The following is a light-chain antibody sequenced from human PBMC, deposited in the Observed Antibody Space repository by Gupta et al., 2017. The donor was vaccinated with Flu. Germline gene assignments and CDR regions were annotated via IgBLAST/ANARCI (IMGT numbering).Light chain of an antibody. CDR2: GAS. Sequence: AIQMTQSPSSLSASIGDRVNITCRASLGIRTDLGWYQQKPGKAPALLIFGASQLHSGVPSRFSGSGAGTDFTLSINSRQPEDFATYYCRQEDSSPMTFGCGTRVEI. CDR3: RQEDSSPMT. CDR1: LGIRTD. J-gene: IGKJ4*01. V-gene: IGKV1-6*01.